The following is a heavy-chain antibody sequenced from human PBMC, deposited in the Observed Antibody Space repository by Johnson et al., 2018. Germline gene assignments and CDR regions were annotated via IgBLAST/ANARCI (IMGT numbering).Heavy chain of an antibody. Sequence: QGQLVQSGGGVVQPGRSLRLSCAASGFTFSSYGMHWVRQAPGKGLEWVAVISYDGSNKYYADSVKGRFTISRDNSENTLYLQMNSLRAEDTAVYYCAKDWLYSSPGYYYSMDVWCTGTTVTVSS. D-gene: IGHD6-13*01. CDR3: AKDWLYSSPGYYYSMDV. CDR2: ISYDGSNK. CDR1: GFTFSSYG. J-gene: IGHJ6*03. V-gene: IGHV3-30*18.